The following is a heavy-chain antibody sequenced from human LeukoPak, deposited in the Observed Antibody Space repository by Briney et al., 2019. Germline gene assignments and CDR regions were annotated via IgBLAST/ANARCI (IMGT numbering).Heavy chain of an antibody. CDR1: GYTFTGYY. D-gene: IGHD4-17*01. Sequence: ASVKVSCKASGYTFTGYYMPWVRQAPGQGLEWMGWINPNSGGTNYAQKFQGRVTMTRDTSISTAYMELSRLRSDDTAVYYCAKDGDDGDYVGGWFDPWGQGTLVTVSS. CDR2: INPNSGGT. V-gene: IGHV1-2*02. CDR3: AKDGDDGDYVGGWFDP. J-gene: IGHJ5*02.